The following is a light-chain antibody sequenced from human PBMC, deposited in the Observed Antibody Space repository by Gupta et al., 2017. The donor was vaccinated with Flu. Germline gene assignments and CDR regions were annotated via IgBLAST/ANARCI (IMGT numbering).Light chain of an antibody. CDR2: DAS. CDR3: QQEDNLPLT. J-gene: IGKJ4*01. Sequence: PSSLSASVGDRVTITCQASQDINKYLNWYQQKPGKAPKLLIYDASNVETGVPSRFSGSGSGTDFSFTISSLQPEDTATYYCQQEDNLPLTFGGGIKVEIK. CDR1: QDINKY. V-gene: IGKV1-33*01.